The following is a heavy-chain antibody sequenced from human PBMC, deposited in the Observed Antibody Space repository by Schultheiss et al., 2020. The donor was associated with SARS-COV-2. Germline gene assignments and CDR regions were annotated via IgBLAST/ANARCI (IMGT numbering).Heavy chain of an antibody. CDR2: IGTAGDP. Sequence: GGSLRLSCAASGFTFSSYDMHWVRQATGKGLEWVSAIGTAGDPYYPGSVKGRFTISRDNSKNTLYLQMNSLRAEDTAVYYCARARGGAYTYSIDYWGQGTLVTVSS. CDR1: GFTFSSYD. V-gene: IGHV3-13*05. J-gene: IGHJ4*02. D-gene: IGHD3-16*01. CDR3: ARARGGAYTYSIDY.